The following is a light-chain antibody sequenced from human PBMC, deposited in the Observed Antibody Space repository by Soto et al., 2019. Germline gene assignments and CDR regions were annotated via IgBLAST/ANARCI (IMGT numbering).Light chain of an antibody. CDR1: SSDVGGYNR. V-gene: IGLV2-18*02. CDR3: SSFSSSSTFI. CDR2: EVS. J-gene: IGLJ2*01. Sequence: QSALTQPPSVSGSPGQSVTISCTGTSSDVGGYNRVSWYQQPPGAAPKLMISEVSNRPSGVPDRFSGSKSCNTASLIISGLQAEDEADYYCSSFSSSSTFIFGGGTKLTVL.